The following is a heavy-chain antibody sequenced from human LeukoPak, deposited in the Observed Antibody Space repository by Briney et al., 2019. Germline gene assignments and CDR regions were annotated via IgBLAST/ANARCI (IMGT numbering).Heavy chain of an antibody. CDR1: GYSFTSYW. CDR3: ARHLGARQVAGDSDY. V-gene: IGHV5-51*01. J-gene: IGHJ4*02. Sequence: GESLKISCKGSGYSFTSYWIGWVRQMPGKGLEWMGIIYPGDSDTRYSPSFQGQVTISADKSISTAYLQWSSLKASDTAMYYCARHLGARQVAGDSDYWGQGTLVTVSS. D-gene: IGHD6-19*01. CDR2: IYPGDSDT.